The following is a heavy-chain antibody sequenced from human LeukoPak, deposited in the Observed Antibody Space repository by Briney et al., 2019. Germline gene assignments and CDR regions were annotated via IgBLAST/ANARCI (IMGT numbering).Heavy chain of an antibody. Sequence: GGSLRLSCAASGFTFSSYAMSWVRQAPGKGLEWVSAISGSGGSTYYADSVKGRFTISRDNSKNTLYLQITSLRAEDTGVYYCAKDHLPGIVVADRDYWGQGTLVTVSS. CDR2: ISGSGGST. D-gene: IGHD6-19*01. J-gene: IGHJ4*02. CDR1: GFTFSSYA. V-gene: IGHV3-23*01. CDR3: AKDHLPGIVVADRDY.